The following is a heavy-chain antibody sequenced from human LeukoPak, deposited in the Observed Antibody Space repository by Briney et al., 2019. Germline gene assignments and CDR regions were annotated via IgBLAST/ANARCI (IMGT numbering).Heavy chain of an antibody. V-gene: IGHV3-20*04. CDR3: ARDKALVAGAFDI. D-gene: IGHD2-15*01. J-gene: IGHJ3*02. CDR2: INWNGVST. CDR1: GFTFDNYG. Sequence: GGSLRLSCAASGFTFDNYGMNWVRQIPGKGLEWVSGINWNGVSTSYADSVKGRFTISRDNAKNYLYLQMSSLRAEDTALYYCARDKALVAGAFDIWGQGTMVTVSS.